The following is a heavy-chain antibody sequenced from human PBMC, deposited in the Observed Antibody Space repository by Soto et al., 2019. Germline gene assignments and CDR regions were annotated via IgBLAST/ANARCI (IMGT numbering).Heavy chain of an antibody. Sequence: EVQLLESGGGLVQSGGSLRLSCVASGFTFSACAMSWVRQAPGKGLEWVSALSGSGGTTYQADSVKGRFTISRDNSKNTLYLQLDSLRAEDTAVYFCARSNDYYYNYMDVWGKGTTVIVSS. CDR2: LSGSGGTT. V-gene: IGHV3-23*01. J-gene: IGHJ6*03. CDR3: ARSNDYYYNYMDV. CDR1: GFTFSACA.